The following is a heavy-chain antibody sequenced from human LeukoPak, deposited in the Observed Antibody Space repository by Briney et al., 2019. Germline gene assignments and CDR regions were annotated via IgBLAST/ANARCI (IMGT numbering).Heavy chain of an antibody. V-gene: IGHV4-31*03. CDR3: ARDIYDSSGYYYDY. CDR2: IYYSGST. CDR1: GGSISSGGYY. J-gene: IGHJ4*02. Sequence: SETLSLTCTVSGGSISSGGYYWSWIRQHPGKGLEWLGYIYYSGSTYYNPSLKSRVTISVDTSKNQFSLKLSSVTAADTAVYYCARDIYDSSGYYYDYRGQGTLVTVSS. D-gene: IGHD3-22*01.